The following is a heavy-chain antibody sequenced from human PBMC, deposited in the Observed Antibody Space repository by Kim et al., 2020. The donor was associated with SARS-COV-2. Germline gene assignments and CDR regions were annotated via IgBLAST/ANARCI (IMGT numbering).Heavy chain of an antibody. CDR2: IYSGGST. Sequence: GGSLRLSCAASGFTVSSNYMSWVRQAPGKGLEWVSVIYSGGSTYYADSVKGRFTISRDNSKNTLYLQMNSLRAEDTAVYYCARELLVDRIFDPWGQGTLVTVSS. CDR3: ARELLVDRIFDP. V-gene: IGHV3-53*01. CDR1: GFTVSSNY. D-gene: IGHD2-2*01. J-gene: IGHJ5*02.